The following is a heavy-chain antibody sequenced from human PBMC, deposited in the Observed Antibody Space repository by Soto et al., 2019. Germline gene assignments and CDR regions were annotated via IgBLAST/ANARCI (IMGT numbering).Heavy chain of an antibody. CDR3: ARDLIGTTDYGMDV. Sequence: SETLSLTCAVSGGSISSSNWWSWVRQPPGKGLEWIGEIYHSGSTNHNPSLKSRVTISVDKSKNQFSLKLSSVTAADTAVYYCARDLIGTTDYGMDVWGQGTTVTVSS. CDR1: GGSISSSNW. J-gene: IGHJ6*02. D-gene: IGHD1-7*01. CDR2: IYHSGST. V-gene: IGHV4-4*02.